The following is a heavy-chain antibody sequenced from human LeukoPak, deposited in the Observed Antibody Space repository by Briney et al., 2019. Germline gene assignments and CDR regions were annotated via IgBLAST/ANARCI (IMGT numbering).Heavy chain of an antibody. V-gene: IGHV3-21*01. Sequence: GGSLRLSCAASGFTFSSYSMNWVRQAPGKGLEWVSSISSSSSYIYYADSVKGRFTISRDNAKNSLYLQMNSLRAEDTAVYYCAREGAGVGNFDYWGQGTLVTVSS. J-gene: IGHJ4*02. CDR2: ISSSSSYI. CDR1: GFTFSSYS. D-gene: IGHD1-26*01. CDR3: AREGAGVGNFDY.